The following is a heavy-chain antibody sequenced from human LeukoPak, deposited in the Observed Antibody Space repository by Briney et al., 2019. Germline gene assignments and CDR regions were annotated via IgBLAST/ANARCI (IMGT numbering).Heavy chain of an antibody. Sequence: SETLSLTCSVSGASISYYYWTWIRQSPGKGLEWIGYVYYSGSTNYNPSLKSRVTISLDTSKSQFSLKLISVTAADTAVHYCAGSLPKSSGFDWGQGTLVTVSS. J-gene: IGHJ4*02. CDR1: GASISYYY. CDR3: AGSLPKSSGFD. D-gene: IGHD3-22*01. CDR2: VYYSGST. V-gene: IGHV4-59*08.